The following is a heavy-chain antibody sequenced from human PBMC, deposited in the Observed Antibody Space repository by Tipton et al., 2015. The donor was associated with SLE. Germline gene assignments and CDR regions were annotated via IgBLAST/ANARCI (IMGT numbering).Heavy chain of an antibody. Sequence: GSLRLSCAASGFTFSNYAMSWVRQPPGKGLEWIGEIYHSGSTNYNPSLKSRVTISVDKAKNQFSLKLTSVTAADTAVYYCARGHIGWGFDPWGQGTLVTVSS. J-gene: IGHJ5*02. V-gene: IGHV4-4*02. CDR3: ARGHIGWGFDP. CDR2: IYHSGST. D-gene: IGHD1-26*01. CDR1: GFTFSNYA.